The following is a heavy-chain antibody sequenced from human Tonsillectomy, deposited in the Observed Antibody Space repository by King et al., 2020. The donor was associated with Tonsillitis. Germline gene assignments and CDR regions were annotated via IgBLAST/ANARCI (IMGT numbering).Heavy chain of an antibody. CDR3: AKGSASCYTCWFDP. V-gene: IGHV3-30*18. Sequence: QLVQSGGGVVQPGRSLRLSCAASGITFSTYAMHWARQAPGKGLEWVAATSSDATNKYYGDSVKGRFTISRDNSKNTLYLQMNSLRVDDTAVYYCAKGSASCYTCWFDPWGQGTLVTVSS. CDR1: GITFSTYA. CDR2: TSSDATNK. D-gene: IGHD2-2*02. J-gene: IGHJ5*02.